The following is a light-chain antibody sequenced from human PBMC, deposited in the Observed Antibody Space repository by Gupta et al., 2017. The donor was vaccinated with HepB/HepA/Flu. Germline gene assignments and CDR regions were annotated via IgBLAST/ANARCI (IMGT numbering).Light chain of an antibody. CDR3: QSYDSSLNDYV. V-gene: IGLV1-40*01. J-gene: IGLJ1*01. Sequence: QSVLTHPPSVSGAPGQSVTISCTGSSSNIGAGYDVHWYQQLPGTAPKLLISGDNNRPSGVPERFSGSKSGTSASLAITGLQAEDEADYYCQSYDSSLNDYVFGTGTKVTVL. CDR2: GDN. CDR1: SSNIGAGYD.